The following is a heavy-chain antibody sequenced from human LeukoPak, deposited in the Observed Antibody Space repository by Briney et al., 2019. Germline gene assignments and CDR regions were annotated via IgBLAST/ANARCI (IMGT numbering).Heavy chain of an antibody. J-gene: IGHJ6*03. CDR1: GFTFSSYS. Sequence: GGSLRLSCAASGFTFSSYSMNWVRQAPGKGLEWVSSISSSSSYIYYADSVKGRFTISRDNAKNSLYLQMNSLRAEDTAVYYCAREVVDFWSGYLSQFRSREGVYYMDVWGKGTTVTVSS. V-gene: IGHV3-21*01. CDR2: ISSSSSYI. D-gene: IGHD3-3*01. CDR3: AREVVDFWSGYLSQFRSREGVYYMDV.